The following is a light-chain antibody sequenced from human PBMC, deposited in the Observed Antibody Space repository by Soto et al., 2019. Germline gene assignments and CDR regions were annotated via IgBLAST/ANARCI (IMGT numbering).Light chain of an antibody. V-gene: IGKV1-6*01. CDR3: LQDYDYPRT. Sequence: AIQMTQSPSSLSASVGDRVTITCRASQGIRDDVGWYQQRPGEAPRLLIYGTSNLQSGVPSRFSGSVSGTDFTLTISSLQPEDFATYYCLQDYDYPRTFGQGTKVEIK. CDR2: GTS. CDR1: QGIRDD. J-gene: IGKJ1*01.